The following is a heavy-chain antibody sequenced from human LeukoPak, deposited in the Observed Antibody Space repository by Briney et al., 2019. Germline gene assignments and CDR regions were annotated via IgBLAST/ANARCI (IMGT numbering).Heavy chain of an antibody. V-gene: IGHV4-34*01. D-gene: IGHD6-19*01. Sequence: SETLALTCAVCGGSFSGYYWSWVRQPPGKGLEWIGEINHSGSTNYNPSLKSRVTISVDTSKNQFSLKLSSVTAADTAVYYCARGPVAGFDYWGQGTLVTVSS. CDR2: INHSGST. J-gene: IGHJ4*02. CDR3: ARGPVAGFDY. CDR1: GGSFSGYY.